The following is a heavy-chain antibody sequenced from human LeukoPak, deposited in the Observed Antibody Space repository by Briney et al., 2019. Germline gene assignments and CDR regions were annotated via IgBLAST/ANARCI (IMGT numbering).Heavy chain of an antibody. V-gene: IGHV5-51*01. CDR1: GYSFTSYW. CDR2: IYPGDSDT. Sequence: GESLKISCKGSGYSFTSYWIGWVRQMPGKGLEWMGIIYPGDSDTRYSPSFQGQVTISADKSISTASLQRSSLLASATTVYYCATVSDYYYYYGMDVWGQGTTVTVSS. J-gene: IGHJ6*02. D-gene: IGHD4-11*01. CDR3: ATVSDYYYYYGMDV.